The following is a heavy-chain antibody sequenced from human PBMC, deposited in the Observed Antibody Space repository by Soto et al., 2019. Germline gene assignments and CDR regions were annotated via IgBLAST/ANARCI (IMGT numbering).Heavy chain of an antibody. CDR3: ARLVYDIVTGPTAFGY. J-gene: IGHJ4*02. D-gene: IGHD3-9*01. CDR2: IYYSGST. Sequence: SETLSLTCTVSGGSISSGGYYWSWIRQHPGKGLEWIGYIYYSGSTYYNPSLKSRVTISVDTSKNQFSLKLSSVTAADTAVYYRARLVYDIVTGPTAFGYWGQGTLVTVSS. CDR1: GGSISSGGYY. V-gene: IGHV4-31*03.